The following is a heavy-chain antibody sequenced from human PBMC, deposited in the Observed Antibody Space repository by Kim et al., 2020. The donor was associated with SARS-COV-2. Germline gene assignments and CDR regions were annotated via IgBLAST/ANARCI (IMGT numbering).Heavy chain of an antibody. Sequence: ASVKVSCKASGYTFTSYAMHWVRQAPGQRLEWMGWINAGNGNTKYSQKFQGRVTITRDTSASTAYMELSSLRSEDTAVYYCARAPSGYDSDAFDIWGQGTMVTVSS. CDR3: ARAPSGYDSDAFDI. J-gene: IGHJ3*02. D-gene: IGHD5-12*01. V-gene: IGHV1-3*01. CDR2: INAGNGNT. CDR1: GYTFTSYA.